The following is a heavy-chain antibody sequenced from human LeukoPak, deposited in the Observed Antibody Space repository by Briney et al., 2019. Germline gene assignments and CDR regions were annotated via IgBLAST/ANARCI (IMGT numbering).Heavy chain of an antibody. CDR3: ARWVIAGTTDFDYYFDY. V-gene: IGHV3-66*01. Sequence: GGSLRLSCAASGFTVSSNYMSWVRQAPGKGLEWVSVIYSGGSTYYADSVKGRFTISRDNSKNTLYLQVNSLRAEDTAVYYCARWVIAGTTDFDYYFDYWGQGTLVTVSS. CDR2: IYSGGST. D-gene: IGHD6-13*01. J-gene: IGHJ4*02. CDR1: GFTVSSNY.